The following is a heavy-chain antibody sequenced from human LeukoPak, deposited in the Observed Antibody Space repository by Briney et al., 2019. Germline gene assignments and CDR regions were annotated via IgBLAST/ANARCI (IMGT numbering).Heavy chain of an antibody. CDR2: IDWNDDK. CDR3: ARYLYGDFASHFDY. D-gene: IGHD4-17*01. Sequence: TLSLTCTVSGDSISNYYWSWIRQPPGKALEWLALIDWNDDKYYNTSLKTRLTISKDTSRTQVVLTVTNMDPVDTATYYCARYLYGDFASHFDYWGQGALVTVSS. J-gene: IGHJ4*02. V-gene: IGHV2-70*18. CDR1: GDSISNYY.